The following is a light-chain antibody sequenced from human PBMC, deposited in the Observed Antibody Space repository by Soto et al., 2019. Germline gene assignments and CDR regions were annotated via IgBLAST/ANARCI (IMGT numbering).Light chain of an antibody. Sequence: DVVMTQSPLSLSVTLGQPASISCSSTQSLEYSDGRTFLNWFQQRPGQSPRLLLYKVSNRDSGVPDRFSGSGAGTNFTLKISMVEDEDVGVYFCMQGRYWDTFVQGTKLEIK. CDR3: MQGRYWDT. CDR1: QSLEYSDGRTF. J-gene: IGKJ2*01. V-gene: IGKV2-30*01. CDR2: KVS.